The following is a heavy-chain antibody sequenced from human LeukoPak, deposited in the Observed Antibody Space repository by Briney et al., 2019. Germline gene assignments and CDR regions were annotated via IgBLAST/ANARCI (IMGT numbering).Heavy chain of an antibody. Sequence: ASVKVSCKASGYTFTNNGISWVRQAPGQGLEWMGWISVYNGNTYYAQKFQGRVTITADESTSTAYMELSSLRSEDTAVYYCARDDSSGYYYSSINYYYYGMDVWGQGTTVTVSS. J-gene: IGHJ6*02. D-gene: IGHD3-22*01. V-gene: IGHV1-18*01. CDR3: ARDDSSGYYYSSINYYYYGMDV. CDR1: GYTFTNNG. CDR2: ISVYNGNT.